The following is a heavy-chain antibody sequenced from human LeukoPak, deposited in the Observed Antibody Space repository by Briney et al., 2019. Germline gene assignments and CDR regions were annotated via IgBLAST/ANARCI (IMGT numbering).Heavy chain of an antibody. CDR3: ASDPANYDFWSGYPLWDAFDI. CDR2: IKQDGSEK. V-gene: IGHV3-7*01. D-gene: IGHD3-3*01. CDR1: GFTFSSYW. Sequence: GGSLRLSCAASGFTFSSYWMSWVRQAPGKGLEWVANIKQDGSEKYYVDSVKGRFTISRDNAKNSLYLQMNSLRAEDTAVYYCASDPANYDFWSGYPLWDAFDIWGQGTMVTVSS. J-gene: IGHJ3*02.